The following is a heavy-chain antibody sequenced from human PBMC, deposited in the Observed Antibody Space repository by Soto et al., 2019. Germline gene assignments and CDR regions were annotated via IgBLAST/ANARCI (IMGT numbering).Heavy chain of an antibody. D-gene: IGHD3-10*01. CDR1: GFTFSSYA. J-gene: IGHJ5*02. V-gene: IGHV3-23*01. CDR3: AKDAISMVRGVNNWFDP. CDR2: ISGGGGVST. Sequence: EVQLLESGGGLVQPGGSLTLSCAASGFTFSSYAMTWVRQAPGKGLEWVSGISGGGGVSTYYADSVKGRFTISRDNSMNTLYLQMTRLGAEDTAVYYCAKDAISMVRGVNNWFDPWGQGTLVTVSS.